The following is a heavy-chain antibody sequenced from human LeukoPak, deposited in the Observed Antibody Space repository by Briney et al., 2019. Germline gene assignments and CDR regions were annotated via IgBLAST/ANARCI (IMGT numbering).Heavy chain of an antibody. CDR2: ISYDGSNK. Sequence: GRSLRLSCAASGFTFSSYAMHWVRQAPGKGLEWVAVISYDGSNKYYADSVKGRFTISRDNSKNTLYLQMNSLRAEDTAVYYCARVDSSSWYEFDYWGQGTLVTVSS. CDR3: ARVDSSSWYEFDY. CDR1: GFTFSSYA. D-gene: IGHD6-13*01. V-gene: IGHV3-30*04. J-gene: IGHJ4*02.